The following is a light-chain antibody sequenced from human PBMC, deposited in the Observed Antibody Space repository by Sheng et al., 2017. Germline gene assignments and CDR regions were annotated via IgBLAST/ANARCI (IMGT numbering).Light chain of an antibody. CDR3: AAWDDSLLGLV. V-gene: IGLV1-47*01. J-gene: IGLJ1*01. Sequence: QSVLTQPPSASGTPGQRVTISCSGSSSNVGSHYVYWYQQLPGTAPKLLIYRNNQRPSGVPGRFSGSKSGTSASLAISGLLSEDEADYHCAAWDDSLLGLVFGTGTEVTVL. CDR2: RNN. CDR1: SSNVGSHY.